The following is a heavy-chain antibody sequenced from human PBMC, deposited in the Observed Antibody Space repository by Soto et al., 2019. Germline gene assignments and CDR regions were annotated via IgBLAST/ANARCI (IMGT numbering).Heavy chain of an antibody. J-gene: IGHJ6*02. D-gene: IGHD6-13*01. V-gene: IGHV5-51*01. CDR2: IYPGDSDT. CDR1: EYSFTSYW. CDR3: ARGQQLTSRSGMDV. Sequence: GQSRKNCWKVSEYSFTSYWIGWVRQMPGKGLEWMGIIYPGDSDTRYSPSFQGQVTISADKSISTAYLQWSSLKASDTAMYYCARGQQLTSRSGMDVWGQGTTVTVSS.